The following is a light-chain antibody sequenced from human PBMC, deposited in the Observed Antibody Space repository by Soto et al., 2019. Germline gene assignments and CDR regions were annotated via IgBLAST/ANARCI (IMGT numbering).Light chain of an antibody. V-gene: IGLV1-44*01. Sequence: QSVLTQPPSASGTPGQRVTISCSGSSSNIGRNTVNWYQQLPGTAPKLLIYSNNQRPSGVPDRFSGSKSGTSASLAISGLQSEDEADYYCAAWDDSLNAVVFGGWTKLTVL. J-gene: IGLJ2*01. CDR3: AAWDDSLNAVV. CDR2: SNN. CDR1: SSNIGRNT.